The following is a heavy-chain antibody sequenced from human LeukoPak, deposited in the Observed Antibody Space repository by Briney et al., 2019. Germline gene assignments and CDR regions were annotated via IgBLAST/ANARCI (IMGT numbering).Heavy chain of an antibody. D-gene: IGHD3-10*01. CDR1: GFILSNYW. CDR3: AREKGANYYANSDRDAFNI. Sequence: PGGSLRLSCAASGFILSNYWMHWVRQAPGKGLVWVSRINSDGSSTSYADSVQGRFTISRDNAKNTLYLQMNSLRAGDTAVYYCAREKGANYYANSDRDAFNIWGQGTMVTVSS. CDR2: INSDGSST. J-gene: IGHJ3*02. V-gene: IGHV3-74*01.